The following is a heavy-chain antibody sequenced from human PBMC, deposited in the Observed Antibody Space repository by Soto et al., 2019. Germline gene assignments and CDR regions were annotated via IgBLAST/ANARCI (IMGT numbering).Heavy chain of an antibody. CDR3: ARGRLAVVVATATHWFDP. J-gene: IGHJ5*02. CDR2: IHYSGST. D-gene: IGHD2-15*01. CDR1: GGSISSGDDY. V-gene: IGHV4-30-4*01. Sequence: SETLSLTCTVSGGSISSGDDYWSWIRQPPGNGLEWIGYIHYSGSTYYNPSLKSRLTLSVHTSKNHFSLDLGSVTAADTAVYYCARGRLAVVVATATHWFDPWGQGTLVTV.